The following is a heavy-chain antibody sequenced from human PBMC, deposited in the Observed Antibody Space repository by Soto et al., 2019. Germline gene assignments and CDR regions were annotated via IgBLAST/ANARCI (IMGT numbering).Heavy chain of an antibody. V-gene: IGHV1-8*01. CDR2: VNPNNGDT. CDR1: GYTFSNYD. J-gene: IGHJ4*02. CDR3: AKVSRKGSAIDFDY. Sequence: QVQLVQSGAELKKPGASVKVSCKASGYTFSNYDMNWVRQATGQGPEWIGWVNPNNGDTGYAQTFQGRVTLTTDISTTTAYMELTSLRSEDTDIYYCAKVSRKGSAIDFDYWGQGTLITVSS. D-gene: IGHD3-10*01.